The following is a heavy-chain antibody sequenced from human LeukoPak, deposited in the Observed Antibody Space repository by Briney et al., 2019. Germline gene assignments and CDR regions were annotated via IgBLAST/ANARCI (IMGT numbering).Heavy chain of an antibody. CDR3: ARHVVGVVTASQYNWFDP. Sequence: SETLSLTCTVSGGSISSYYWSWIRQPPGKGLEWIGYIYYSGSTNYNPPLKSRVTISVDTSKNQFSLKLSSVTAADTAVYYCARHVVGVVTASQYNWFDPWGQGTLVTVSS. J-gene: IGHJ5*02. D-gene: IGHD2-21*02. V-gene: IGHV4-59*08. CDR1: GGSISSYY. CDR2: IYYSGST.